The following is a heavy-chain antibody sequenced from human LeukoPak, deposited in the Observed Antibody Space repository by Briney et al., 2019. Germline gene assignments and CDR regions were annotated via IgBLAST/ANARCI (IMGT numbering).Heavy chain of an antibody. V-gene: IGHV3-30*02. Sequence: PGGSLRLSCAASGFTFSSYGMHWVRQAPGKGLEGVAFIRYDGSNKYYADSAKGRFTISRDNSKNTLYLQMNSLRAEDTAVYYCANPLRFDYWGQGTLVTVSS. CDR3: ANPLRFDY. CDR2: IRYDGSNK. CDR1: GFTFSSYG. D-gene: IGHD4-17*01. J-gene: IGHJ4*02.